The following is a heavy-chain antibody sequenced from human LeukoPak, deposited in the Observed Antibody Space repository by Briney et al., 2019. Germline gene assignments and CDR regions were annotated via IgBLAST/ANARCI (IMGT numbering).Heavy chain of an antibody. J-gene: IGHJ4*02. CDR1: GYTFTSYG. V-gene: IGHV1-18*01. D-gene: IGHD3-10*01. Sequence: GASVKVSCKASGYTFTSYGISWVRQAPGQGLEWMGWISAYNGNTNYAQKLQGRVTMTTDTSTSTAYMELRSLRSDDTAVYYCARPDDLDHYGSVSFDYWGQGTLVTVSS. CDR3: ARPDDLDHYGSVSFDY. CDR2: ISAYNGNT.